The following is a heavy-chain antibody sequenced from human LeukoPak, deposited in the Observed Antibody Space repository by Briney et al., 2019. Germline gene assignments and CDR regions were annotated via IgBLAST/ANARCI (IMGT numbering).Heavy chain of an antibody. D-gene: IGHD3-22*01. V-gene: IGHV4-59*01. J-gene: IGHJ3*02. CDR3: ARSPYYDSSGYYGIYAFDI. CDR1: GGSISSYY. Sequence: SETLSLTCTVSGGSISSYYWSWIRQPPGKGLEWIGYIYYSGSTNYNPSLKSRVTISVDTSKNQFSLKLSSVTAADTAVYYCARSPYYDSSGYYGIYAFDIWGQGTMVTVSS. CDR2: IYYSGST.